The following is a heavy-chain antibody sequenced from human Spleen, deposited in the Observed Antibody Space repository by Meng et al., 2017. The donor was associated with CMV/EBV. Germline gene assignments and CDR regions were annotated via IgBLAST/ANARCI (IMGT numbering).Heavy chain of an antibody. J-gene: IGHJ4*02. CDR1: GFTFSSYG. Sequence: GGSLRLSCAVSGFTFSSYGMHWVRQAPGKGLEWVAFIRYDGSNKYYADSVKGRFTISRDNSKNTLYLQLNGLRAEDTAVYYCDNFDYWGQGTLVTVSS. CDR2: IRYDGSNK. CDR3: DNFDY. V-gene: IGHV3-30*02.